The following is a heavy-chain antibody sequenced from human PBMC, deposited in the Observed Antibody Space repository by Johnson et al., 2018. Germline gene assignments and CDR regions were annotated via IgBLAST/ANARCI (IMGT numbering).Heavy chain of an antibody. CDR3: AKTPKAEYSSPPGYYYYGMDV. J-gene: IGHJ6*02. V-gene: IGHV1-3*02. CDR2: SNAGNGNA. D-gene: IGHD6-6*01. Sequence: QVQLVQSGAEVKKPGASVKVSCKASGYTFTSYAMHWVRQAPGQRLEWMGWSNAGNGNAKYSQEFQGRVTITRDTSASTAYMELGSLRAEDTAVYYVAKTPKAEYSSPPGYYYYGMDVWGQGTTVTVSS. CDR1: GYTFTSYA.